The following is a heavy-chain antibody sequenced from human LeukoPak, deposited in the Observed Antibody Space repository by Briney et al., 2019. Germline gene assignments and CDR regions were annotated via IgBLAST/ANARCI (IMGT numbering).Heavy chain of an antibody. CDR2: ISYGGSNK. CDR3: ARSTVVTCFDY. D-gene: IGHD3-22*01. CDR1: GFTFSSYA. Sequence: PGGSLRLSCAASGFTFSSYAMHWVRQAPGKGLEWVAVISYGGSNKYYADSVKRRFTISRDNSKNTLYLQMNSLRAEDTAVYYCARSTVVTCFDYWGQGTLVTVSS. V-gene: IGHV3-30-3*01. J-gene: IGHJ4*02.